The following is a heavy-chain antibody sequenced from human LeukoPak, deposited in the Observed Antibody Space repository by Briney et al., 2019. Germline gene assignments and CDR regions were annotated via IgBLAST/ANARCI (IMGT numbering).Heavy chain of an antibody. CDR2: ISNDGTNE. V-gene: IGHV3-30*04. D-gene: IGHD4-17*01. CDR3: AFDYCDYIDAFDI. J-gene: IGHJ3*02. Sequence: PGGSLRLSCAASGFTFSSYAMHWVRQAPGKGLEWVAVISNDGTNEYYADSMKGRFTISRDNSKNTLYLQMNSLTGVDTAVYYCAFDYCDYIDAFDIWGQGTMVTVSS. CDR1: GFTFSSYA.